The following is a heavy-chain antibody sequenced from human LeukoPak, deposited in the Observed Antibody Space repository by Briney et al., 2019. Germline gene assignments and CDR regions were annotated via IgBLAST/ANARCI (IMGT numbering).Heavy chain of an antibody. CDR2: ISESGTAI. D-gene: IGHD1-26*01. CDR1: GFTFSSYE. J-gene: IGHJ4*02. CDR3: ARGPLGWSDY. Sequence: GGSLRLSCAASGFTFSSYEMNWVRQAPGKGLEWVSFISESGTAIYYAESVKGRFTISRDIARNSVYLQMNSLRDEDTAMYYCARGPLGWSDYWGQGLLVTVSS. V-gene: IGHV3-48*03.